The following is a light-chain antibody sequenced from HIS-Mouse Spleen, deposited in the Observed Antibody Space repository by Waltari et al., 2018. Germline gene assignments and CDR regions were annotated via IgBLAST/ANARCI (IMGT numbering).Light chain of an antibody. Sequence: QSALTQPASVSGSPGQSITIPCTGTSSDVGSYNLASWSQQHPGKAPKLMIYERSKRPSGVSNRFSGSKSGNTASLTISGLQAEDEADYYCCSYAGSSTWVFGGGTKLTVL. J-gene: IGLJ3*02. CDR3: CSYAGSSTWV. CDR1: SSDVGSYNL. V-gene: IGLV2-23*01. CDR2: ERS.